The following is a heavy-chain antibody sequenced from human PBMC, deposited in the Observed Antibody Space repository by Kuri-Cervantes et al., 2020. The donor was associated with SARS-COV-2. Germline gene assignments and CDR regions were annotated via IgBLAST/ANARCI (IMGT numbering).Heavy chain of an antibody. CDR1: GFLFSASA. D-gene: IGHD7-27*01. CDR3: ARDLLTGNAFDI. CDR2: VRGKANNYAT. Sequence: GGSLRLSCEVSGFLFSASAIHWVRQASGKGLEWVGRVRGKANNYATAYAASVKGRFTISRDNAKNSLYLQMNSLRAEDTAVYYCARDLLTGNAFDIWGQGTMVTVSS. J-gene: IGHJ3*02. V-gene: IGHV3-73*01.